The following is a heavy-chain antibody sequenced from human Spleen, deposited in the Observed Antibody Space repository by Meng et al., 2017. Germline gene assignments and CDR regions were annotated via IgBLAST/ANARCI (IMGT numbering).Heavy chain of an antibody. Sequence: ASVKVSCKPSGYNFPDYYIHWVRQAPGLGLEWMGIINPTGGKADYTQKFQGRVTMTTDTSTNTVYMDLSTLRSDDTAVYYCARDRGGYLDYWGQGTVVTVSS. V-gene: IGHV1-46*01. J-gene: IGHJ4*02. D-gene: IGHD3-10*01. CDR2: INPTGGKA. CDR1: GYNFPDYY. CDR3: ARDRGGYLDY.